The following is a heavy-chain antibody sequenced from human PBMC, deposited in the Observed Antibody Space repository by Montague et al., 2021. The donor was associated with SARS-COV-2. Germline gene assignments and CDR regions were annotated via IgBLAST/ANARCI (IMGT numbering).Heavy chain of an antibody. V-gene: IGHV4-34*04. CDR3: ARWDPQTLTLIGLRGKSASDY. Sequence: SETLSLTCAVYGGSFSGYYWTWIRQSPGTGLEWIAEINHSGTTISVDTSKSQFSLKLSSVTAADTGVYYCARWDPQTLTLIGLRGKSASDYWGQGTLVTVSS. CDR2: INHSGT. J-gene: IGHJ4*02. CDR1: GGSFSGYY. D-gene: IGHD4-23*01.